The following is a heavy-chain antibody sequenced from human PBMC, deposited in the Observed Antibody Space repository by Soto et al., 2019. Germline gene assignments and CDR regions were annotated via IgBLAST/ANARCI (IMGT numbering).Heavy chain of an antibody. J-gene: IGHJ4*02. CDR2: ISAFNGNT. D-gene: IGHD3-22*01. Sequence: ASVKVSCKASGYTFTSYGISWVRQAPGQGLEWMGWISAFNGNTYYAQKLQGRVTVTTDTSTSTAYMELRSLRSDDTAVYYCARNYDSSGMGRPFSIWGQGTLVTVSS. CDR1: GYTFTSYG. V-gene: IGHV1-18*01. CDR3: ARNYDSSGMGRPFSI.